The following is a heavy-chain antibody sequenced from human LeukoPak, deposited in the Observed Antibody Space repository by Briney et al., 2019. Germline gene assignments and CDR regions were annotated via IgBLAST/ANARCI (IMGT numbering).Heavy chain of an antibody. D-gene: IGHD6-13*01. Sequence: GGSLRLSCAASGFTFSSYAMNWVRQAPGKGLEWVSTISGSGGGGSTYYADSVKGRFTISRDNSKNTLYLQMNSLRAEDTAVYYCAEGRRITAAGPDAFDIWGQGTMVTVSS. CDR1: GFTFSSYA. CDR2: ISGSGGGGST. CDR3: AEGRRITAAGPDAFDI. J-gene: IGHJ3*02. V-gene: IGHV3-23*01.